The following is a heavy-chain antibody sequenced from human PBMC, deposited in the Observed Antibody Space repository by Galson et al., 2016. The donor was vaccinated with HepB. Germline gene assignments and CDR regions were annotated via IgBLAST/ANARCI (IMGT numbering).Heavy chain of an antibody. CDR3: AKAQGWLRLNFWYYFDY. V-gene: IGHV3-23*01. D-gene: IGHD5-12*01. J-gene: IGHJ4*02. Sequence: SLRLSCAASGFTLSSYAMSWVRQAPGKGLEWVSAISGSGGSTYYADSVKGRFTISRDNSKNTLYLQMSSLRAEDTAVYYCAKAQGWLRLNFWYYFDYWGQGALVTVSS. CDR2: ISGSGGST. CDR1: GFTLSSYA.